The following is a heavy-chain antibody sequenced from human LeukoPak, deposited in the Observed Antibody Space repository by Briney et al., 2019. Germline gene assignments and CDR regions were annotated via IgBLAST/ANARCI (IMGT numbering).Heavy chain of an antibody. J-gene: IGHJ4*02. CDR3: AKDGQSFNSMYDYFDS. CDR2: IGGGDT. V-gene: IGHV3-23*01. Sequence: GRSLRLSCSASGFTFRNFAISWVRQAPGEGLEWVSSIGGGDTHYADSVKGRFTISRDDSRSTVDLQMSSLRAEDTAVYYCAKDGQSFNSMYDYFDSWGQRTLVAVSS. D-gene: IGHD2-8*01. CDR1: GFTFRNFA.